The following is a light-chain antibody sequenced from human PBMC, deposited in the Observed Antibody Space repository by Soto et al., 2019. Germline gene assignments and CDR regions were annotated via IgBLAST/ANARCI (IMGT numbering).Light chain of an antibody. J-gene: IGLJ3*02. V-gene: IGLV1-40*01. CDR1: SSNIGAGYD. CDR2: GNS. CDR3: QSSVPSLSAPV. Sequence: QPVLTQPPSVSGAPGQRVTISCTGSSSNIGAGYDVHWYQQLPGTAPKLLIYGNSNRPSGVPDRFSGSKSGTSASLAITGLQPEDEAHYYCQSSVPSLSAPVLRGGTQLPLL.